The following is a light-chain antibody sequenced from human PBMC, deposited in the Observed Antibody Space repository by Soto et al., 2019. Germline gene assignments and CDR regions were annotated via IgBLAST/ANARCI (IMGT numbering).Light chain of an antibody. Sequence: QSVLTQPPSVSGAPGQRVTISCTGSSSNIGAGYDVHWYQQLPRTAPKLLIYGSTNRPSGVPDRFSGSRSGTSASLAITGLQAEDEADYYCSSFAGSPVVFGGGTKLTVL. CDR3: SSFAGSPVV. CDR1: SSNIGAGYD. CDR2: GST. V-gene: IGLV1-40*01. J-gene: IGLJ2*01.